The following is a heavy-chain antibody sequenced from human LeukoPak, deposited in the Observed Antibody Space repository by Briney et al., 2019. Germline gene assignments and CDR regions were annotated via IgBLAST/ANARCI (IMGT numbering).Heavy chain of an antibody. CDR1: GFTFSSYG. CDR3: ARDSTVAYSSGWYPGY. J-gene: IGHJ4*02. Sequence: PGRSLRLSCAASGFTFSSYGMHWVRQAPGKGLEGVAVIWYDGSNKYYADSVKGRFTISRDNSKNTLYLQMNSLRDDDTAVYYCARDSTVAYSSGWYPGYWGQGTLVTVSS. D-gene: IGHD6-19*01. V-gene: IGHV3-33*01. CDR2: IWYDGSNK.